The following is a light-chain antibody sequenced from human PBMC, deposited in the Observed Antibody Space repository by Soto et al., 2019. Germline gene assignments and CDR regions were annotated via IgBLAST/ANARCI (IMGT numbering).Light chain of an antibody. CDR3: CSYAGSYTYV. CDR1: SSDVGGYNY. Sequence: QSVLTQPRSVSGSPGQSVTISCTGTSSDVGGYNYVSWYQQHPGKAPKLMIYDVSKRPSGVPDRFSGSKSGNTASLTISGLQAEDEAHYYCCSYAGSYTYVFGTGTKVT. CDR2: DVS. V-gene: IGLV2-11*01. J-gene: IGLJ1*01.